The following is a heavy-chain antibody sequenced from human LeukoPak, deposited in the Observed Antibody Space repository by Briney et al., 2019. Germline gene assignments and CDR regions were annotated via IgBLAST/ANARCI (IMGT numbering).Heavy chain of an antibody. CDR1: GFTFSSYA. Sequence: PGGSLRLSCAASGFTFSSYAMSWARQAPGKGLEWVSSISGSGGTTYYADSVKGRFTISRDNSKNTLYLQMNSLRAEDTAVYYCAKMGSGRLQRTNWFDPWGQGTLVTVSS. CDR3: AKMGSGRLQRTNWFDP. J-gene: IGHJ5*02. CDR2: ISGSGGTT. D-gene: IGHD6-19*01. V-gene: IGHV3-23*01.